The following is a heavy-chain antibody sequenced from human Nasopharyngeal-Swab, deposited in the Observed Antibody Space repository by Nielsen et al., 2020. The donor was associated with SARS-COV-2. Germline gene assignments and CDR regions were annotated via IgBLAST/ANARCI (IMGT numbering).Heavy chain of an antibody. CDR3: AQRSGNWNDASFDY. J-gene: IGHJ4*02. CDR1: VFSLSTSGGG. CDR2: IYCDDDK. V-gene: IGHV2-5*02. Sequence: SGPTLMNPTQTLTLTCTFSVFSLSTSGGGVVWFRQPPGKDLECLALIYCDDDKRYSPSLKSRPNINKDTSKNQVVLTMTNIDHVDTATYYCAQRSGNWNDASFDYWGQGTLVTVSS. D-gene: IGHD1-1*01.